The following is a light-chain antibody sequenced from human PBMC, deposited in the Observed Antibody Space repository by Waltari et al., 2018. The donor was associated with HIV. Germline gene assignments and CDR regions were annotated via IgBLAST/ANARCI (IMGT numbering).Light chain of an antibody. CDR3: QGWDSSNDHVV. CDR2: DNS. V-gene: IGLV3-21*04. CDR1: NIGGKS. J-gene: IGLJ3*02. Sequence: SYVLTQPPSVSVAPGAAATISCGACNIGGKSVHWYKQQPGQAPVLVTRDNSDRPSGFPDRSSCANAGHTATPAITSVEAGDEATYFCQGWDSSNDHVVFGGGNELTVL.